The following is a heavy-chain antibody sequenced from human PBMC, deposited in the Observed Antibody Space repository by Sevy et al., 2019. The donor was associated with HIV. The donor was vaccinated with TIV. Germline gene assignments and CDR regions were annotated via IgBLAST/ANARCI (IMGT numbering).Heavy chain of an antibody. J-gene: IGHJ5*02. CDR1: GFTFSNYD. Sequence: GGSLRLSCAASGFTFSNYDMHWVRQAPGKGLDWVAVISHDERYKNYAESVKVRFTISRDNFKNTLFLQMDSLRPEDTAVYFCARLVSCGCDCYYLDPCGQGALVTVSS. V-gene: IGHV3-30*04. CDR3: ARLVSCGCDCYYLDP. CDR2: ISHDERYK. D-gene: IGHD2-21*02.